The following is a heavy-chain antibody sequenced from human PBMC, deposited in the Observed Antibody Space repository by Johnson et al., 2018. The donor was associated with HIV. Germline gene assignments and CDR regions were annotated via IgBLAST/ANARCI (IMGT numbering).Heavy chain of an antibody. Sequence: VQLVQSGGGLIQPGGSLRLSCAASGSTFSSYAMHWVRQAPGKGLEWVAVISYDGSNKYYADSVKGRFTISRDNSKNTVFLQMSSLRTEDTAVYYCTKDHDYGDAFDLWGQGSMVTVSS. D-gene: IGHD4-17*01. CDR1: GSTFSSYA. CDR3: TKDHDYGDAFDL. V-gene: IGHV3-30*04. CDR2: ISYDGSNK. J-gene: IGHJ3*01.